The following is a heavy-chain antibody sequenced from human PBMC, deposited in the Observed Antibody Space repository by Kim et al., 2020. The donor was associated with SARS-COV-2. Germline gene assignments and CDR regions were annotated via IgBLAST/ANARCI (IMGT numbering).Heavy chain of an antibody. Sequence: GGSLRLSCAVSGFTFSTIWMTWVRQSPGRGLEWLANISPGGSMRQHADSVKGRFTISRDDAKSSVYLQMNSLTDEDTAVYYCSRSIDWAFDYWGQGTLVTVSS. CDR1: GFTFSTIW. CDR3: SRSIDWAFDY. V-gene: IGHV3-7*01. D-gene: IGHD3-9*01. J-gene: IGHJ4*02. CDR2: ISPGGSMR.